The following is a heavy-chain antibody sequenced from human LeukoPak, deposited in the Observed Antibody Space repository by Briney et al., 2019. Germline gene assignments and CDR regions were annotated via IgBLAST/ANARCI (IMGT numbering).Heavy chain of an antibody. D-gene: IGHD5-18*01. Sequence: GGSLRLSCAASGFTFSSYEMNWVRQAPGKGLEWVSYISSSGSTIYYADSVKGRFTISRDNAKNSLYLQMSSLRAEDTAVYYCARARGYSYLIDYWGQGTLVTVSS. V-gene: IGHV3-48*03. CDR3: ARARGYSYLIDY. CDR1: GFTFSSYE. CDR2: ISSSGSTI. J-gene: IGHJ4*02.